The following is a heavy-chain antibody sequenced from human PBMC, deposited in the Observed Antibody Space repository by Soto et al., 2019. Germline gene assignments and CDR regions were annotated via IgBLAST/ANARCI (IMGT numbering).Heavy chain of an antibody. CDR3: ARDKYCSGGSCRKNWFDP. CDR2: IYDDGSA. V-gene: IGHV4-59*01. Sequence: SATLSLTCTVSGGSISSSYRSWIQQHPGRGLGWLAYIYDDGSANYNPSLKSRATISLDMSKNQFSLKLTSVTAADTAVYYCARDKYCSGGSCRKNWFDPWGQGTLVTVS. J-gene: IGHJ5*02. D-gene: IGHD2-15*01. CDR1: GGSISSSY.